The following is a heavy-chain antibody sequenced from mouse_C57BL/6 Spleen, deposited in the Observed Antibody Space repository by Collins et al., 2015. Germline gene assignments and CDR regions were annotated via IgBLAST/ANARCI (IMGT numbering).Heavy chain of an antibody. CDR1: GFSLTSYG. D-gene: IGHD1-1*01. CDR3: AKEDYYGSSYYYAMDY. J-gene: IGHJ4*01. CDR2: IWSGGST. V-gene: IGHV2-4*01. Sequence: QVQLKQSGPGLVQPSQSLSITCTVSGFSLTSYGVHWVRQSPGKGLEWLGVIWSGGSTDYNAAFISRLSISKDNSKSQVFFKMNSLQADDTAIYYCAKEDYYGSSYYYAMDYWGQGTSVTVSS.